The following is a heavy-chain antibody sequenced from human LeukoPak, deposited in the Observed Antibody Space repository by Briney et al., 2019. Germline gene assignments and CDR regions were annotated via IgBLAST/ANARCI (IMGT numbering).Heavy chain of an antibody. CDR3: ARGATGYFYMDV. Sequence: SVKVSCKASGGTFSSYAISWVRQAPGQGLEWMGGIIPIFVTANYAQKFQGRVTITADKSTSTAYMELSSLRSEDTAVYYCARGATGYFYMDVWGKGTTVTVSS. CDR2: IIPIFVTA. D-gene: IGHD7-27*01. V-gene: IGHV1-69*06. CDR1: GGTFSSYA. J-gene: IGHJ6*03.